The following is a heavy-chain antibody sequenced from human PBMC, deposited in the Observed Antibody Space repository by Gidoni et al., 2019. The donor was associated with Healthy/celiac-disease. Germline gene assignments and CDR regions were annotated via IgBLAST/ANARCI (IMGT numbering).Heavy chain of an antibody. V-gene: IGHV3-11*05. CDR2: ISSSSSYT. CDR1: GFTFSDYY. Sequence: QVQLVESGGGLVKPGGSLRLSCAAYGFTFSDYYMSWIRQAPGKGLEWVSYISSSSSYTNHADSVKGRFTISRDNAKNSRYLQMNSLRAEDTAVYYCARRYSGYDSYYYYYMDVWGKGTTVTVSS. D-gene: IGHD5-12*01. CDR3: ARRYSGYDSYYYYYMDV. J-gene: IGHJ6*03.